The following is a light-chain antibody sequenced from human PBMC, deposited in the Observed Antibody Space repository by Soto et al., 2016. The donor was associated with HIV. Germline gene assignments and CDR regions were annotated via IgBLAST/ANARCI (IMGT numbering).Light chain of an antibody. J-gene: IGKJ4*01. CDR1: QSLLHSDGKTY. CDR3: MQSVQTPLT. Sequence: DIVMTQTPVSLSVTPGQPASISCKSSQSLLHSDGKTYLYWYLQKPGQSPQLLIYEVFKRFSGVPDRFSGSGSGTDFTLKISQVEAEDVGIYYCMQSVQTPLTFGGGTKVEIK. CDR2: EVF. V-gene: IGKV2D-29*02.